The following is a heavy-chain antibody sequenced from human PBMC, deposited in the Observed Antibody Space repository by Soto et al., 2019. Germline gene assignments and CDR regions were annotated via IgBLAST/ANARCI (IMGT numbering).Heavy chain of an antibody. CDR1: GFSFSSYW. Sequence: VPLVESGGGLVQPGGSLRLSCAASGFSFSSYWMHWVRHAPGKGLVWVSRINSDGSSTTYADSVKGRFTISRDNAKNTLYLQMNSLTPGDTAVYYCAKGVPAATRYFQHWGQGTLVTVSS. CDR2: INSDGSST. V-gene: IGHV3-74*01. D-gene: IGHD2-2*01. J-gene: IGHJ1*01. CDR3: AKGVPAATRYFQH.